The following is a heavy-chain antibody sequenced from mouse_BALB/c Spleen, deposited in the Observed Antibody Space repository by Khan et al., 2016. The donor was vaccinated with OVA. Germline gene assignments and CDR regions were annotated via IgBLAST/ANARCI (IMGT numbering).Heavy chain of an antibody. CDR3: ARDTMATPY. D-gene: IGHD1-2*01. CDR1: GFSLTSYG. J-gene: IGHJ3*01. V-gene: IGHV2-9*02. Sequence: QVQLKESGPGLVAPSQSLSITCTVSGFSLTSYGVHWVRQPPGKGLEWLGIIWAGGSTNYNLALMSRLSISKDNSKSQDFLKMNSLQTDDTAMYYCARDTMATPYWGQGTLVTVSA. CDR2: IWAGGST.